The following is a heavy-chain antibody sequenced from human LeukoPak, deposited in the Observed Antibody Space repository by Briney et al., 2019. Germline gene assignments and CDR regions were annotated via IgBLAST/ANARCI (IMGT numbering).Heavy chain of an antibody. D-gene: IGHD3-10*02. V-gene: IGHV4-38-2*02. CDR2: MYHSGST. J-gene: IGHJ4*02. CDR1: GYSISGGYY. Sequence: SETLSLTCTVSGYSISGGYYWAWIRQPPGRGLEWIGSMYHSGSTYYNPSLKSRVAIPVATSKNQFSLNLTSVTDADTAVYYCERVISSNYVGYYFDSWGQGTLVTVSS. CDR3: ERVISSNYVGYYFDS.